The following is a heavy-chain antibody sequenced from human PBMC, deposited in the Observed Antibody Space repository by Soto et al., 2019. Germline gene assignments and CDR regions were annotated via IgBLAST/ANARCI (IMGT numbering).Heavy chain of an antibody. CDR2: ISGSGDST. J-gene: IGHJ4*02. CDR1: GFTFSSYA. V-gene: IGHV3-23*01. Sequence: EVQLLESGGGLVQPGGSLRLSCAASGFTFSSYAMSWVRQGPGKGLEWVSAISGSGDSTYYADSVKGRFTISRDNSKNTLHLQTNSLRADDTAVYYCAKDFTHPFDYWGQGTVVTVSS. CDR3: AKDFTHPFDY.